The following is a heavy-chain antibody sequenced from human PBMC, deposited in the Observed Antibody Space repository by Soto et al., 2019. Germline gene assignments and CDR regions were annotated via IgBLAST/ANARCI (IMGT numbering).Heavy chain of an antibody. J-gene: IGHJ3*02. Sequence: SETLSLTCTVSGGSISSYYWSWIRQPPGKGLEWIGYIYYSGSTNYNPSLKSRVTISVDTSKNQFSLKLSSVTAADTAVYYCARIPFIDCSGGSCYAFDIWGQGTMVTVSS. CDR2: IYYSGST. CDR1: GGSISSYY. CDR3: ARIPFIDCSGGSCYAFDI. D-gene: IGHD2-15*01. V-gene: IGHV4-59*01.